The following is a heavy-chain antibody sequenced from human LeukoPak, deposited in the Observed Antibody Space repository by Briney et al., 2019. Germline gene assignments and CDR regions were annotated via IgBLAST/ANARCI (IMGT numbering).Heavy chain of an antibody. CDR3: ARGDVFDDSSSSLGY. V-gene: IGHV1-69*04. CDR2: IIPILGIA. J-gene: IGHJ4*02. CDR1: GGTFSSYA. Sequence: ASVKVSCKASGGTFSSYAISWVRQAPGQGLEWMGRIIPILGIANYAQKFQGRVTITADKSTSTAYMELSSLRSEDTAVYYCARGDVFDDSSSSLGYWGQGTLVTVSS. D-gene: IGHD6-6*01.